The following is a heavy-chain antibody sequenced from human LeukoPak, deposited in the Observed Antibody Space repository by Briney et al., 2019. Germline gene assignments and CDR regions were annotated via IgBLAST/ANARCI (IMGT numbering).Heavy chain of an antibody. Sequence: GGSLRLSYAASGFTFSSYSMNWVRQAPGKGLEWVSSISSSSSYIYYADSVKGRFTISRDNAKNSLYLQMNSLRAEDTAVYYCARDPGTDSSGYTWYFDLWGRGTLVTVSS. CDR3: ARDPGTDSSGYTWYFDL. D-gene: IGHD3-22*01. CDR2: ISSSSSYI. CDR1: GFTFSSYS. V-gene: IGHV3-21*01. J-gene: IGHJ2*01.